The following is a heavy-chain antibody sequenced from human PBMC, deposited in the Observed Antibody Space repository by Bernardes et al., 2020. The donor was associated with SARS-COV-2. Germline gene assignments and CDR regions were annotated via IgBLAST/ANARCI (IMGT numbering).Heavy chain of an antibody. Sequence: GESLKISCKGSGYSFTSYWISWVRQMPGKGLAWMGRIDPSDSYTNYSPSFQGHVTISADKSISTAYLQWSSLKASDTAMYYCARRSHTYCSGGSCYSASYYGMEDGGQGTTVTV. J-gene: IGHJ6*02. D-gene: IGHD2-15*01. CDR2: IDPSDSYT. CDR1: GYSFTSYW. CDR3: ARRSHTYCSGGSCYSASYYGMED. V-gene: IGHV5-10-1*01.